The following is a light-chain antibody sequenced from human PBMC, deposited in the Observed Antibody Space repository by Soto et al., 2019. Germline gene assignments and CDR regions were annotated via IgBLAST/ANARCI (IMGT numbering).Light chain of an antibody. Sequence: EIVLTQSPGTPSLSPGERATLSCRAIQSVSSSHLAWYQHKPGQAPRLLIYAASSRATGIPARFSGSGSGTDFTLTISSLEPEDFAVYYCQQRSNWPRITFGQGTRLEIK. CDR2: AAS. V-gene: IGKV3D-20*02. CDR3: QQRSNWPRIT. J-gene: IGKJ5*01. CDR1: QSVSSSH.